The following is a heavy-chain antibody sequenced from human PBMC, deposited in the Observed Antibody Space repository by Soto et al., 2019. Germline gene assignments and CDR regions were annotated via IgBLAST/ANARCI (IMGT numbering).Heavy chain of an antibody. CDR2: IYPGDSNA. V-gene: IGHV5-51*01. D-gene: IGHD3-10*01. Sequence: GESLKISCKGSGYNFANYWIAWVRQMPGKSLEWMGIIYPGDSNARYSPSFQGQVTISADKSISTAYLQWSSLKASDTASYYCASFDTMFRGVHFWGQGXLVTVSS. J-gene: IGHJ4*02. CDR3: ASFDTMFRGVHF. CDR1: GYNFANYW.